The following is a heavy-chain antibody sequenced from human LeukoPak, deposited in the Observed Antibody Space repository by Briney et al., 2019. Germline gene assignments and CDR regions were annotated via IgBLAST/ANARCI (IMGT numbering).Heavy chain of an antibody. Sequence: PSETLSLTCTVSGGSISGYYWSWIRQPPGKGLEWIGCIYYSGSSNYNPSLKSRVTISVDTSKNRFSLKLSSVTAADTAVYYCARGDYDSSDYFYPIDYWGQGTLVPVSS. CDR3: ARGDYDSSDYFYPIDY. V-gene: IGHV4-59*01. D-gene: IGHD3-22*01. J-gene: IGHJ4*02. CDR1: GGSISGYY. CDR2: IYYSGSS.